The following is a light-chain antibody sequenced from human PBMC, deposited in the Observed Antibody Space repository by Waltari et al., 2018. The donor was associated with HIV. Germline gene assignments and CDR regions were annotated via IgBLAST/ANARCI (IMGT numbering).Light chain of an antibody. V-gene: IGLV3-19*01. CDR3: DSRDTNNKHHV. CDR1: RLTKYS. CDR2: GKN. Sequence: SSELTQDPAVSVALGQTVRITCQGDRLTKYSANWSQQKPGPDPLLILYGKNQYRRSGIPARFSGSASGTTASLTITGAQVEDEADYYCDSRDTNNKHHVFGTGTKLTV. J-gene: IGLJ1*01.